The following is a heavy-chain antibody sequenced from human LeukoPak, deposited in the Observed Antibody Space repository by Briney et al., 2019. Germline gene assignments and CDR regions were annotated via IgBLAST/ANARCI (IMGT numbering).Heavy chain of an antibody. CDR1: GFTFSSYA. CDR3: AKAEAEYDFWSGYYPEEGFDY. CDR2: ISGSGGST. J-gene: IGHJ4*02. D-gene: IGHD3-3*01. Sequence: GGSLRLSCAASGFTFSSYAMSWVRQAPGKGLEWVSAISGSGGSTYYADSVKGRFTISRDNSKNTLYLQMNSLRAEDTAVYYCAKAEAEYDFWSGYYPEEGFDYWGQGTLVTVSS. V-gene: IGHV3-23*01.